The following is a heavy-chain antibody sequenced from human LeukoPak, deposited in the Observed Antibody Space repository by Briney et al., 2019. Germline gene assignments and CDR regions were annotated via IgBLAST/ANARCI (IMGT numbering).Heavy chain of an antibody. CDR1: GFTFSDYY. Sequence: GGSLRLSCAASGFTFSDYYMSWIRQAPGKGLEWVSGISGSGGSTYYADSVKGRFTISRDNSKNTLYLRMNSLRAEDTAVYFCAKGLEYFDYWGQGTLVTVSS. V-gene: IGHV3-23*01. J-gene: IGHJ4*02. D-gene: IGHD5-24*01. CDR3: AKGLEYFDY. CDR2: ISGSGGST.